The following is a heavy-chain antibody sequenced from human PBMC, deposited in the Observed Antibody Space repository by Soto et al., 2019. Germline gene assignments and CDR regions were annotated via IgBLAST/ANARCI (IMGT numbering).Heavy chain of an antibody. CDR1: VGSFSGYY. V-gene: IGHV4-34*01. Sequence: SETLSLTCAVYVGSFSGYYWNWIRQPPGKGLEWTGEINHRGRTKYNPSLKSRVTISVDTSKNQFSLNLGSVTAADTAVYYCARASDYAWFDPWGQGTLVTVSS. D-gene: IGHD4-17*01. J-gene: IGHJ5*02. CDR3: ARASDYAWFDP. CDR2: INHRGRT.